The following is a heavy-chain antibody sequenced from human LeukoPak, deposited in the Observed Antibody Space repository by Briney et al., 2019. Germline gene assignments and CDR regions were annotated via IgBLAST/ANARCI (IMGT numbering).Heavy chain of an antibody. D-gene: IGHD3-9*01. J-gene: IGHJ4*02. Sequence: GASVKVSCKASGYTFTSYGISWVRQAPGQGLEWMGWISAYNGNTNYAQKLQGRVTMTTDTSTSTAYMELRSLRSDDTAVYYCARVGGNILTGYRIFDYWGQGTLVTVSS. CDR3: ARVGGNILTGYRIFDY. V-gene: IGHV1-18*01. CDR2: ISAYNGNT. CDR1: GYTFTSYG.